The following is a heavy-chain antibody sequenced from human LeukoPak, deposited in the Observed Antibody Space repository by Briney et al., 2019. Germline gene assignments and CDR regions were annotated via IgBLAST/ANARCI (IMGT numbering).Heavy chain of an antibody. Sequence: GASVKVSCKASGYTFTSYDINWVRQATGQGLEWMGWMNPNSGNTGYAQKFQGRVTMTRNTSISTAYMELSSLRSEDTAVYYCAREPVLYDFWSGYYSHNWFDPWGQGTLVTVSS. D-gene: IGHD3-3*01. J-gene: IGHJ5*02. CDR1: GYTFTSYD. CDR2: MNPNSGNT. V-gene: IGHV1-8*01. CDR3: AREPVLYDFWSGYYSHNWFDP.